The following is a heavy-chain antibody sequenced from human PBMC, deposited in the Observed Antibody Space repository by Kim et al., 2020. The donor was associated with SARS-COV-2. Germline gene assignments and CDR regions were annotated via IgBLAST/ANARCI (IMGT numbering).Heavy chain of an antibody. CDR3: ARDQVRGGGMDV. V-gene: IGHV1-46*01. Sequence: ASVKVSCKASGYTFTGYYMHWVRQAPGQGLEWMGMINLSGGSTSYAQKFKGRVTVTRDTSPSTVYMELNSLRSEDTAVYYCARDQVRGGGMDVWGQGTTVTVSS. D-gene: IGHD3-10*01. CDR2: INLSGGST. J-gene: IGHJ6*02. CDR1: GYTFTGYY.